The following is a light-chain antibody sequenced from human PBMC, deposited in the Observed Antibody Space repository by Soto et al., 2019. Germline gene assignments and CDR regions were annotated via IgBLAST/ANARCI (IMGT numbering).Light chain of an antibody. CDR1: QSVSSSY. Sequence: EIVLTQSPGTLSLSPGERATLSCRASQSVSSSYLAWYQQKPGQAPRLLIYGASSRATGIPDRFSGSGSGTDVTLTIIRLEHEDFAVYYCQQYDSSLGLTFGGGTKVEIK. J-gene: IGKJ4*01. CDR3: QQYDSSLGLT. CDR2: GAS. V-gene: IGKV3-20*01.